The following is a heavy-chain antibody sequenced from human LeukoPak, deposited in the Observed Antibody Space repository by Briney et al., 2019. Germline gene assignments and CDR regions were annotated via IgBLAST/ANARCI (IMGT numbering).Heavy chain of an antibody. CDR2: IFYSGRA. V-gene: IGHV4-61*08. CDR3: ARGTWGTTPDY. J-gene: IGHJ4*02. CDR1: GGSISSGGYY. Sequence: NPSETLSLTCTVSGGSISSGGYYWSWIRQHPGKGLEWIGYIFYSGRAFYSPSLKSRVTISADTSKNQFSLELTSVSAADTAVYYCARGTWGTTPDYWGLGTLVTVSS. D-gene: IGHD3-16*01.